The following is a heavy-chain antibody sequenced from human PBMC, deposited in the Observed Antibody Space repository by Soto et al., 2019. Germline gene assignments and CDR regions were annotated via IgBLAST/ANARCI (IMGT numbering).Heavy chain of an antibody. J-gene: IGHJ5*02. CDR2: ISSDGSSK. Sequence: SLRLSCAASGFSSNNYALHWVRQAPGKGLEWVAVISSDGSSKSYADSVKGRFTISRDNSKNTLFLQMNSLRAEDTAVYYCARDQVNYDILTGHYPRWFDPWGQGTLVTVSS. CDR1: GFSSNNYA. V-gene: IGHV3-30-3*01. D-gene: IGHD3-9*01. CDR3: ARDQVNYDILTGHYPRWFDP.